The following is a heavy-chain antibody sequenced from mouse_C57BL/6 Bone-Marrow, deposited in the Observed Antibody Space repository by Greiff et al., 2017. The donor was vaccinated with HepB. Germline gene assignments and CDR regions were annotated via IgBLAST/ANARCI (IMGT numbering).Heavy chain of an antibody. CDR2: ISNLAYSI. D-gene: IGHD2-5*01. J-gene: IGHJ4*01. Sequence: EVMLVESGGGLVQPGGSLKLSCAASGFTFSDYGMAWVRQAPRKGPEWVAFISNLAYSIYYADTVTGRFTISRENAKNTLYLEMSSLRSEDTAMYYCARHSNYSYYYAMDYWGQGTSVTVSS. CDR3: ARHSNYSYYYAMDY. V-gene: IGHV5-15*01. CDR1: GFTFSDYG.